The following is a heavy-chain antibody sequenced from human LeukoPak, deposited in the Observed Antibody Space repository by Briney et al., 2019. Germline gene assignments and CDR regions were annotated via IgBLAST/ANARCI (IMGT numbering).Heavy chain of an antibody. J-gene: IGHJ1*01. CDR2: ISPSGAST. CDR3: AREGTGYSGSHQYFQH. V-gene: IGHV1-46*01. Sequence: ASVKVSCKASGYTFISYYMHRVRHAPGQGLEWMGLISPSGASTTYAPRFQGRVTMTRDTSTSTVYMELSSLRFEDTAVYYCAREGTGYSGSHQYFQHWGQGTLVTVSS. D-gene: IGHD1-26*01. CDR1: GYTFISYY.